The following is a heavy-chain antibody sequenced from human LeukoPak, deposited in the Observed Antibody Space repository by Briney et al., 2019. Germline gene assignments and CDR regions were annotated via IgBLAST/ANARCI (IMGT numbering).Heavy chain of an antibody. V-gene: IGHV3-21*01. CDR2: ISSSSSYI. J-gene: IGHJ4*02. CDR3: ARDSGSYYRFDY. Sequence: GGSLRLSCAASGFTFSNYEMHWVRQAPGKGLEWVSSISSSSSYIYYADSVKGRFTISRDNAKNSLYLQMNSLRAEDTAVYYCARDSGSYYRFDYWGQGTLVTVSS. CDR1: GFTFSNYE. D-gene: IGHD1-26*01.